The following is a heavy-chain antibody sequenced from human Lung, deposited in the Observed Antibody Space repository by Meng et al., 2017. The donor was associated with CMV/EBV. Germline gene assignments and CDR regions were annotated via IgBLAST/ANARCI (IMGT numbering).Heavy chain of an antibody. V-gene: IGHV3-21*01. CDR2: ISSSSSYI. CDR3: ARAPGAARSEYGMDV. Sequence: SCAASGLTFSSYSMNWVRQAPGKGLEWVSFISSSSSYIYYGDSVKGRFTISRDNAKNSLYLQMNSLRAEDTAVYYCARAPGAARSEYGMDVWGQGTXVTVSS. D-gene: IGHD6-6*01. CDR1: GLTFSSYS. J-gene: IGHJ6*02.